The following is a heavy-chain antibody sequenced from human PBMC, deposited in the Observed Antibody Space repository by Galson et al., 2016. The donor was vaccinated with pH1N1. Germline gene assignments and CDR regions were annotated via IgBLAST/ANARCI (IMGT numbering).Heavy chain of an antibody. Sequence: SLRLSCAASGFAFNNYAVHWVRQAPGKGLEWVAIISYEGSDKYYADSVKGRFTISRDNSKNTLYLQMNSLRAGDTAIYYCARKGKRWLQFEALDIWGQGTRVPVSS. CDR2: ISYEGSDK. J-gene: IGHJ3*02. CDR3: ARKGKRWLQFEALDI. V-gene: IGHV3-30*04. CDR1: GFAFNNYA. D-gene: IGHD5-24*01.